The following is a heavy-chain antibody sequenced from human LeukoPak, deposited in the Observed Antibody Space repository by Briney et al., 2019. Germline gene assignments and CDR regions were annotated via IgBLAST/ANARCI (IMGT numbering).Heavy chain of an antibody. CDR2: IYYTGTT. Sequence: SETLSLTCTVSGGSISNYYWSWIRQPPGKALEWIGYIYYTGTTKYNPSLKSRATISLDTSKNQFSLKLTSLTAADTAIYYCARDLGYYYGLDIWSRGTTVTVSS. D-gene: IGHD3-16*01. V-gene: IGHV4-59*12. CDR1: GGSISNYY. CDR3: ARDLGYYYGLDI. J-gene: IGHJ6*02.